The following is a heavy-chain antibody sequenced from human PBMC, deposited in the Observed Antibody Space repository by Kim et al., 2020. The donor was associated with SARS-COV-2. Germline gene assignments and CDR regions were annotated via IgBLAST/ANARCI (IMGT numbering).Heavy chain of an antibody. D-gene: IGHD3-22*01. Sequence: GESLKISCKGSGYSFTSYWIGWVRQMPGKGLEWMGIIYPGDSDTRYSPSFQGQVTISADKSISTAYLQWSSLKASDTAMYYCARHTTMIVVGDHYGMDVWGQGTTVTVSS. CDR2: IYPGDSDT. V-gene: IGHV5-51*01. J-gene: IGHJ6*02. CDR1: GYSFTSYW. CDR3: ARHTTMIVVGDHYGMDV.